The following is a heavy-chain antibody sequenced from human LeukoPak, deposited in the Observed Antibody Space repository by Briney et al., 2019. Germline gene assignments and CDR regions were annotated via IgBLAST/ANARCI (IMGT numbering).Heavy chain of an antibody. CDR1: GFTFSSYN. CDR3: ASQGSGYDSPIDH. V-gene: IGHV3-21*01. Sequence: GGSLRLSCAASGFTFSSYNMNWVRQAPGKGLEWVSSITSSSIYTFYADSVKGRFTISRDNARNSLYLQMNSLRAEDTAVYYCASQGSGYDSPIDHWGQGTLVTVSS. CDR2: ITSSSIYT. D-gene: IGHD5-12*01. J-gene: IGHJ4*02.